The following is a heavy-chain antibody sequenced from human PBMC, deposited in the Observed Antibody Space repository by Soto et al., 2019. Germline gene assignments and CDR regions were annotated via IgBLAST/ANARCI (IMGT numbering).Heavy chain of an antibody. J-gene: IGHJ6*03. V-gene: IGHV3-73*01. Sequence: GGSLRLSCAASGFDVSYNYMSWVRQASGKGLEWVGRIRSKANSYATAYAASVKGRFTISRDDSKNTAYLQMNSLKTEDTAVYYCTRHPELERQGYYYYYYMDVWGKGTTVTVSS. CDR3: TRHPELERQGYYYYYYMDV. CDR1: GFDVSYNY. D-gene: IGHD1-1*01. CDR2: IRSKANSYAT.